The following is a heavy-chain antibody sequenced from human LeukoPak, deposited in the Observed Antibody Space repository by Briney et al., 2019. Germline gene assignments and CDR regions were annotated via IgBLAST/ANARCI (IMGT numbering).Heavy chain of an antibody. D-gene: IGHD4-23*01. CDR2: IVVGSGNT. J-gene: IGHJ4*02. CDR3: ARDPYGGNSEFDY. V-gene: IGHV1-58*01. CDR1: GFTFTSSA. Sequence: SVKVSCKASGFTFTSSAVQWVRQARGQRLEWIGWIVVGSGNTNYAQKFQERVTITRDMSTSTAYMELSSLRSEDTAVYYCARDPYGGNSEFDYWGQGTLVTVSS.